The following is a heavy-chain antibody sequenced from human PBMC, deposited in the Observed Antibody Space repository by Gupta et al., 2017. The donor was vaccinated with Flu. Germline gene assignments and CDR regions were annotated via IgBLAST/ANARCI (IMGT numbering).Heavy chain of an antibody. CDR2: IYYSGST. CDR1: GGSISSSY. J-gene: IGHJ6*02. Sequence: QVQLQESGPGLVKPSETLSLTCTVSGGSISSSYWSWIRQPPGKGLEWIGYIYYSGSTNYNPSLKSRVTISVDTSKNQFSLKLSSVTAADTAVYYCARDTPSPGIAAAPTYYYYGMDVWGQGTTVTVSS. D-gene: IGHD6-13*01. V-gene: IGHV4-59*01. CDR3: ARDTPSPGIAAAPTYYYYGMDV.